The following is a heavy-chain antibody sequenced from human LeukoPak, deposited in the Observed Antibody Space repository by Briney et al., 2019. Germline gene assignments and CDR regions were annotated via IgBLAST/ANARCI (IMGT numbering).Heavy chain of an antibody. Sequence: GGSLRLSCAASRFSFSSYAMSWVRQAPGKGLEWVSSISGSGSSTYYADSVKDRYTISRDNAKNSLYLQMNSLRAEDTALYYCAKGFFYDSSGYPDYWGQGTLVTVSS. CDR2: ISGSGSST. J-gene: IGHJ4*02. V-gene: IGHV3-23*01. CDR3: AKGFFYDSSGYPDY. CDR1: RFSFSSYA. D-gene: IGHD3-22*01.